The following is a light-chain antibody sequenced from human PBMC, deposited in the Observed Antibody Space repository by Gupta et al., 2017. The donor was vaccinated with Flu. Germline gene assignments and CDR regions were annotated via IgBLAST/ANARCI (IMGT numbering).Light chain of an antibody. V-gene: IGLV2-14*03. CDR2: DVS. Sequence: QAALTQPASVSGSPGQSITISCTGTNNDVGGYNFVSWYQQHPGKAPKLIIYDVSNRPSGVSNRFSGCKSGNTASLTISGLQAEDEAEYYCCSYTTSYTLVFGGGTKLTVL. J-gene: IGLJ3*02. CDR3: CSYTTSYTLV. CDR1: NNDVGGYNF.